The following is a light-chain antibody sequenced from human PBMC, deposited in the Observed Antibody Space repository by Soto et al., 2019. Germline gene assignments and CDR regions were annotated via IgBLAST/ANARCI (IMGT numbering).Light chain of an antibody. CDR2: DAT. V-gene: IGLV3-21*02. J-gene: IGLJ1*01. CDR1: KIGSKI. CDR3: QVWASTGEFFV. Sequence: SYELTQPPSVSVAPGQTAKITCGGDKIGSKIVRWYKQRPGQAPVAVVFDATGRPSGIPDRISASRSGDTASLTISRVDAGDEADYYCQVWASTGEFFVFGSGTKVTVL.